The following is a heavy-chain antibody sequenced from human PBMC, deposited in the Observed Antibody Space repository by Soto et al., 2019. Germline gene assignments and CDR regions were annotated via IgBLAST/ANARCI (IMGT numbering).Heavy chain of an antibody. D-gene: IGHD5-12*01. CDR3: AKDFGRGYDSAIFDY. CDR1: GFTFSSYG. V-gene: IGHV3-30*18. Sequence: PGGSLRLSCAASGFTFSSYGMHWVRQAPGKGLEWVAVISYDGSNKYYADSVKGRFTISRDNSKNTLYLQMNSLRAEDTAVYYCAKDFGRGYDSAIFDYWGQGTLVTVSS. CDR2: ISYDGSNK. J-gene: IGHJ4*02.